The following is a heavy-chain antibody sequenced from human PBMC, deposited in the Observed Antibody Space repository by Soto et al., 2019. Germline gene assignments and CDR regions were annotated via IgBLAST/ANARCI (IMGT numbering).Heavy chain of an antibody. CDR3: ARVGSSDWQVAFDS. CDR1: GGSFSGYF. CDR2: VNHNGKN. D-gene: IGHD6-19*01. Sequence: SETLSLTCAVSGGSFSGYFWNWIRQTPGKGLEWIGKVNHNGKNNYNPSLKSRVTISLDMYKNQISLKVTSVTAADAAVYYCARVGSSDWQVAFDSWGQGIMVTVSS. V-gene: IGHV4-34*01. J-gene: IGHJ3*01.